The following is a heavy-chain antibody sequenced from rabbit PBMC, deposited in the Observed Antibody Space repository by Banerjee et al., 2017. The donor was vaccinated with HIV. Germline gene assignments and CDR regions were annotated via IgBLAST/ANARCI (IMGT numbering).Heavy chain of an antibody. D-gene: IGHD6-1*01. J-gene: IGHJ3*01. CDR2: INTSSGNT. CDR1: GFSFSSRYW. Sequence: EESGGDLVKPEGSLTLTCTASGFSFSSRYWICWVRQAPGKGLEWIACINTSSGNTVYATWAKGRFTISRTSSTTVALQMTSLTAADTATYFCARESLIGYDLWGQGTLVTVS. V-gene: IGHV1S45*01. CDR3: ARESLIGYDL.